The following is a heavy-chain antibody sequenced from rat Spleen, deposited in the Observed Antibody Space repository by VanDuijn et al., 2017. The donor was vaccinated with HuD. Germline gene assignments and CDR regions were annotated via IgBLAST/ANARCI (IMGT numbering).Heavy chain of an antibody. CDR1: GFTFSDYY. CDR2: ISYDGTTT. CDR3: VRGGYFRY. D-gene: IGHD1-12*03. Sequence: EVQLVESDGGLVQPGRSLKLSCAASGFTFSDYYMAWVRQAPTKGLEWVATISYDGTTTYYRDSVKGRFTISRDNAKSTLYLQMDSLRSEDTATYYCVRGGYFRYWGQGVMVTVSS. J-gene: IGHJ2*01. V-gene: IGHV5-29*01.